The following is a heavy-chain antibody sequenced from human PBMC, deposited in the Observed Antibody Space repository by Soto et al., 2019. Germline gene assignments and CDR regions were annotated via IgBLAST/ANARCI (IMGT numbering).Heavy chain of an antibody. CDR3: AKDNCISTSCYRLYNWFDP. J-gene: IGHJ5*02. CDR2: ISYGGSNK. Sequence: GGSLRLSCAASGFTFSSYGMHWVRQAPGKGLEWVAVISYGGSNKYYADSVKGRFTISRDNSKNTLYLQMNNLRAEDTAVYYCAKDNCISTSCYRLYNWFDPWGQGP. D-gene: IGHD2-2*01. CDR1: GFTFSSYG. V-gene: IGHV3-30*18.